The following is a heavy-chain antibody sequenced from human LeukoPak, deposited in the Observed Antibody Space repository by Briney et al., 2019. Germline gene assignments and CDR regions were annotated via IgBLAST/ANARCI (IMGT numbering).Heavy chain of an antibody. CDR3: ASLWGASGNYYFSG. V-gene: IGHV4-61*09. CDR2: FYPTGT. Sequence: SETLSLTCTVSGVSITSGNYYWNWIRQPAGKGLEWIGHFYPTGTNYNPSPKSRVTISADTSKNQVSLQVTSVTAADTAVYYCASLWGASGNYYFSGWGQGALVTVSS. CDR1: GVSITSGNYY. J-gene: IGHJ4*02. D-gene: IGHD3-22*01.